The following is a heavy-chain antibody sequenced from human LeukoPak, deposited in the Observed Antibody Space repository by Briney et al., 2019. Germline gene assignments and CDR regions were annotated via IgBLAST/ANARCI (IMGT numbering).Heavy chain of an antibody. CDR2: INHSGST. J-gene: IGHJ4*02. V-gene: IGHV4-34*01. CDR3: ARGCTSHCFDY. Sequence: PSETLSLTCAVYGGSFSGYYWSWIRQPPGKGLEWIREINHSGSTNYNPSLKSRVTISVDTSKNQFSLKLSSVAAADTAVYYCARGCTSHCFDYWGQGTLVTVSP. CDR1: GGSFSGYY. D-gene: IGHD2-2*01.